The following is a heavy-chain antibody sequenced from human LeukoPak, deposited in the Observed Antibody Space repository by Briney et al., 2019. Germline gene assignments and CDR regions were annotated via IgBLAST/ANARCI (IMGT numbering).Heavy chain of an antibody. CDR1: GFTFSTSA. V-gene: IGHV3-64D*06. Sequence: GGSLRLSCSASGFTFSTSAIHWVRQAPGKGLEYVSAISSNGGSTYYAGSVKGRFTISRDNSKNTLSLQMSSLRPEDTAVYYCVRLPYSDTSAYYVDYWGQGTLVTVSS. CDR2: ISSNGGST. J-gene: IGHJ4*02. D-gene: IGHD3-22*01. CDR3: VRLPYSDTSAYYVDY.